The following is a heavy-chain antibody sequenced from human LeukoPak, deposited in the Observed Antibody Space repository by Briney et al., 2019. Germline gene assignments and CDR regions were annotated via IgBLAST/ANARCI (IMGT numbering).Heavy chain of an antibody. Sequence: GRSVRLSCAASGFTFSSDGMHWVRQAPGKGLEWVAVIWYDGSNKYYADSVKGRFTISRDNSKNTLYLQMNSLRAEDTAVYYCAREPPVTTDPGDYYYGMDVWGQGTTVTVSS. D-gene: IGHD4-17*01. CDR2: IWYDGSNK. V-gene: IGHV3-33*01. CDR3: AREPPVTTDPGDYYYGMDV. CDR1: GFTFSSDG. J-gene: IGHJ6*02.